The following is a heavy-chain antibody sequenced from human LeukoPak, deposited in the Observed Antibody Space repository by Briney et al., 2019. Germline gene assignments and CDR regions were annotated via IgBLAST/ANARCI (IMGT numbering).Heavy chain of an antibody. Sequence: SESVSLTCTVSGGSVSSGSYHWTWIRQPPGKGLEWIGYIHDSGSTNYNPSLKSRVSISVDTSKNQFSLKLSSVTAADTAVYYCARGVREGGYDSPCDYWGKGTLVSVSS. CDR3: ARGVREGGYDSPCDY. CDR1: GGSVSSGSYH. V-gene: IGHV4-61*01. CDR2: IHDSGST. D-gene: IGHD5-12*01. J-gene: IGHJ4*02.